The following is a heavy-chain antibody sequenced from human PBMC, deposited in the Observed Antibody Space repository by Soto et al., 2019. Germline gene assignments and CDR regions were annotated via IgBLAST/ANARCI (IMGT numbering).Heavy chain of an antibody. CDR1: GFTFSSYS. CDR2: ISSSSSYI. Sequence: EVQLVESGGGLVKPGGSLRLSCAASGFTFSSYSMNWVRQAPGKGLELVSSISSSSSYIYYADSVKGRFTISRDNAKNSLYLQMNSLRAEDTAVYYCARDPPKDSSSWYRGGYWGQGTLVTVSS. CDR3: ARDPPKDSSSWYRGGY. J-gene: IGHJ4*02. V-gene: IGHV3-21*01. D-gene: IGHD6-13*01.